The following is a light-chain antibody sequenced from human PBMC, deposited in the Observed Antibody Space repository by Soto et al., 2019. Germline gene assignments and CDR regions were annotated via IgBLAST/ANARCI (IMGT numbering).Light chain of an antibody. Sequence: DIQMTQSPSTLSASVGDRVTITCRASHSISSWLAWYQQKPGKAPNLLIYAASTLESGVPSRFSGSGSGTDFTLTISRLEPEDFAVYYCHQSGGSVQTFGQGTK. J-gene: IGKJ1*01. V-gene: IGKV1-5*01. CDR2: AAS. CDR1: HSISSW. CDR3: HQSGGSVQT.